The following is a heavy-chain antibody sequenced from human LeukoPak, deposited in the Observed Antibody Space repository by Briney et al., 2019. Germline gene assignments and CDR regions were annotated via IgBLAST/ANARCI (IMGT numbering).Heavy chain of an antibody. CDR2: IYYDGST. J-gene: IGHJ5*02. Sequence: PSETLSLTCTVSGGSISSNSYYWGWIRQPPGKGLEWIGSIYYDGSTYYNPSLKSRVTISVDTSKNQFSLKLSSVTAADTAVYYCARDPSNGDGYDSVWGSYRSKWFDHWGQGTLVTVSS. CDR3: ARDPSNGDGYDSVWGSYRSKWFDH. D-gene: IGHD3-16*02. CDR1: GGSISSNSYY. V-gene: IGHV4-39*07.